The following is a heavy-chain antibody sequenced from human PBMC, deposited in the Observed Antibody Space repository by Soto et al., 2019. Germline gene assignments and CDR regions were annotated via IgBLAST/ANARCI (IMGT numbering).Heavy chain of an antibody. CDR3: ASGERLLPY. CDR2: IDYSWST. J-gene: IGHJ4*02. V-gene: IGHV4-39*01. D-gene: IGHD3-3*01. Sequence: QLHLQESGPGLVKPSATLSLTCTVSGVSISSSSDYWCWIRQPPGKGVEWIGSIDYSWSTYYNPSLKSRITLPVDTSKNQFSLKLSPVTAADTAVYYCASGERLLPYWGQGTLVAVSS. CDR1: GVSISSSSDY.